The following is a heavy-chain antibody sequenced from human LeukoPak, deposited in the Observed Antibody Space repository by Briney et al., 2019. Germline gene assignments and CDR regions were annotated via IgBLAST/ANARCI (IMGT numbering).Heavy chain of an antibody. Sequence: PSETLSLTCTVSGGSISSGGYYWSWIRQHPGKGLEWIGHIYYSGNTYYNPSLKGRVTISVDTSKNQFSLKLSSVTAADTAVYYCAREGYYDSSGYSDYWGQGTLVTVSS. D-gene: IGHD3-22*01. CDR3: AREGYYDSSGYSDY. CDR1: GGSISSGGYY. CDR2: IYYSGNT. J-gene: IGHJ4*02. V-gene: IGHV4-31*03.